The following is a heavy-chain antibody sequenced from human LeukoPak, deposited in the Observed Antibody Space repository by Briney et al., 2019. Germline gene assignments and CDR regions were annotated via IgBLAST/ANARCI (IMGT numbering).Heavy chain of an antibody. CDR2: TYYRSKWYN. CDR3: ARDQGIAVAGVDWYFDL. V-gene: IGHV6-1*01. D-gene: IGHD6-19*01. J-gene: IGHJ2*01. Sequence: SQTLSLTCAISGDSVSSNSAAWNWIRQSPSRGLERLGRTYYRSKWYNDYAVSVKSRITINPDTSKNQFSLQLNSVTPEDTAVYYCARDQGIAVAGVDWYFDLWGRGTLVTVSS. CDR1: GDSVSSNSAA.